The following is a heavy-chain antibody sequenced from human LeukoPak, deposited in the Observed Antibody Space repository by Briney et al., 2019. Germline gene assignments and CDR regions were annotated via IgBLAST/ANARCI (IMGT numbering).Heavy chain of an antibody. D-gene: IGHD5-12*01. J-gene: IGHJ4*02. CDR2: INPNSGGT. V-gene: IGHV1-2*06. CDR3: ARDRRGYGGYDMN. Sequence: GASVKVSCKASGYTFNGYYMQWVRQAPGQGLEWLGRINPNSGGTESPQEFQGRITMTINTSTRTAYMELSSLRFDDTAVYYCARDRRGYGGYDMNWGQGTLVTVSS. CDR1: GYTFNGYY.